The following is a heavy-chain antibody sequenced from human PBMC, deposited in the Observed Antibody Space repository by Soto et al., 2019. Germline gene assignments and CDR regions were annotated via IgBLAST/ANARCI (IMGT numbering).Heavy chain of an antibody. J-gene: IGHJ4*02. D-gene: IGHD3-10*01. CDR2: FDPEDGET. V-gene: IGHV1-24*01. CDR1: GYTLTELS. CDR3: ATSVGWFGELLKVIIY. Sequence: GASVKVSCKVSGYTLTELSMHWVRQAPGKGLEWMGGFDPEDGETIYAQKFQGRVTMTEDTSTDTAYMELSSLRSEDTAVYYCATSVGWFGELLKVIIYWGQGTLVTVSS.